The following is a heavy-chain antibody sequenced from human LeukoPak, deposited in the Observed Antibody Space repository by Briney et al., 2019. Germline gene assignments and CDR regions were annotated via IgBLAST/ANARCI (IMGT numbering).Heavy chain of an antibody. CDR2: IYHSGST. D-gene: IGHD3-22*01. CDR1: GDSINNYY. J-gene: IGHJ4*02. V-gene: IGHV4-4*02. Sequence: SETLSLTCTVSGDSINNYYWSWVRQPPGKGLEWIGEIYHSGSTNYNPSLKSRVTISVDKSKNQFSLKLSSVTAADTAVYYCARDSVGYYDSSGLDYWGQGTLVTVSS. CDR3: ARDSVGYYDSSGLDY.